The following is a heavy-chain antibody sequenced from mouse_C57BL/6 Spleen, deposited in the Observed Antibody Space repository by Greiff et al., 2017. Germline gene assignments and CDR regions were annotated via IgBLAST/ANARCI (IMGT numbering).Heavy chain of an antibody. CDR3: ARGGDAAWFAY. J-gene: IGHJ3*01. CDR2: ISYDGSN. V-gene: IGHV3-6*01. Sequence: EVKLMESGPGLVKPSQSLSLTCSVTGYSITSGYYWNWIRQFPGNKLEWMGYISYDGSNNYNPSLKNRISITRDPSKNQFFLKLNSVTTEDTATYYCARGGDAAWFAYWGQGTLVTVSA. CDR1: GYSITSGYY.